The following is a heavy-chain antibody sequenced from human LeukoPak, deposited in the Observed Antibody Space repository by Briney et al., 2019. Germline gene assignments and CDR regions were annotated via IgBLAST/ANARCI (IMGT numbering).Heavy chain of an antibody. Sequence: GGSLRLSCAASGFTFSDYYMSWIRQASGKGLEWVSYISSSGSTIYYADSVKGRLTLSRDNAKNSLYLQMTSLRAEDTAVYYCARGDSSSWYGVFDYWGQGTLVTVSS. CDR2: ISSSGSTI. J-gene: IGHJ4*02. CDR1: GFTFSDYY. D-gene: IGHD6-13*01. CDR3: ARGDSSSWYGVFDY. V-gene: IGHV3-11*04.